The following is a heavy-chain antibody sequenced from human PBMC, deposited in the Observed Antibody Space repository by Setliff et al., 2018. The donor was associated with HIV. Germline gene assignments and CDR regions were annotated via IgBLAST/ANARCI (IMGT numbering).Heavy chain of an antibody. CDR2: IYYSGST. D-gene: IGHD3-3*01. J-gene: IGHJ6*03. V-gene: IGHV4-59*11. CDR1: GGSISSHY. CDR3: ARGTLHYDCWSGSLDYHYMDV. Sequence: ETLSLTCTVSGGSISSHYWSWIRQPPGKGLEWMGYIYYSGSTNYSPSLKSRVTISLDTSKNQVSLNLNSVTAADTAVYYCARGTLHYDCWSGSLDYHYMDVWGKGTTVTVSS.